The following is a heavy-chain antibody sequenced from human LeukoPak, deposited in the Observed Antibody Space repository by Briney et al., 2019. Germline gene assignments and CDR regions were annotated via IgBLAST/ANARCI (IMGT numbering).Heavy chain of an antibody. V-gene: IGHV1-69*13. CDR3: ASTAPQLTSDAFDI. Sequence: GASVKVSCKASGGTFSSYAISWVRQAPGQGLEWMGGIIPIFGTANYAQKFQGRVTITADESTSTAYMELSSLRSEDTAVCYCASTAPQLTSDAFDIWGQGTMVTVSS. J-gene: IGHJ3*02. D-gene: IGHD2-2*01. CDR2: IIPIFGTA. CDR1: GGTFSSYA.